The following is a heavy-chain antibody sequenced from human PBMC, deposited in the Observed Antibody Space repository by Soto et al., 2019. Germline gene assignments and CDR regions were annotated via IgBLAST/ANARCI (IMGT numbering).Heavy chain of an antibody. V-gene: IGHV2-26*01. CDR1: GFSLSTGRMG. CDR2: IFSDNER. D-gene: IGHD4-17*01. J-gene: IGHJ6*02. Sequence: SGPTLVNPTETLTLTCTVSGFSLSTGRMGVSWIRQPPGKALEWLAHIFSDNERSYSTSMQGRLTISKDPSGSQVVLSMTNLDPVDTGTYYCVRMNADSYQFYYAMDVWGQGTTVTVSS. CDR3: VRMNADSYQFYYAMDV.